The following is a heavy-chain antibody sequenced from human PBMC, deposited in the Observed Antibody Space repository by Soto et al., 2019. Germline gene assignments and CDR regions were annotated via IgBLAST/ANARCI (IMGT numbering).Heavy chain of an antibody. Sequence: ASVKVSCKASGYTFTGYYMHWVRQAPGQGLEWMGWINPNSGGTNYAQKFQGWVTMTRDTSISTAYMELSRLRSDDTAVYYCARARGVPATQIKYYFDYWGQGTLVTVSS. CDR3: ARARGVPATQIKYYFDY. V-gene: IGHV1-2*04. CDR2: INPNSGGT. D-gene: IGHD3-10*01. J-gene: IGHJ4*02. CDR1: GYTFTGYY.